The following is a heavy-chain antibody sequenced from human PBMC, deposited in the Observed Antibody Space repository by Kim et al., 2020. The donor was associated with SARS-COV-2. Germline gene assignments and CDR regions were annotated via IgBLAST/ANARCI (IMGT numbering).Heavy chain of an antibody. J-gene: IGHJ4*02. CDR2: ISSSGSTI. CDR1: GFTFSSYE. Sequence: GGSLRLSCAASGFTFSSYEMNWVRQAPGKGLEWVSYISSSGSTIYYADSVKGRFTISRDNAKNSLYLQMNSLRAEDTAVYYCARTYYYDSSGYYRPFDYWGQGTLVTVSS. V-gene: IGHV3-48*03. D-gene: IGHD3-22*01. CDR3: ARTYYYDSSGYYRPFDY.